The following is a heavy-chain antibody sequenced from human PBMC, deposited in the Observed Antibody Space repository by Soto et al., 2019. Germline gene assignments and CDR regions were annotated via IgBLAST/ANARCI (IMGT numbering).Heavy chain of an antibody. Sequence: PSETLSLTCTVSGGSISSSSYYWGWIRQPPGKGLEWIGSIYYSGSTYYNPSLKSRVTISVDTSKNQFSLKLSSVTAADTAVYYCASLRYKATMDYWGQGTLVTVSS. CDR1: GGSISSSSYY. D-gene: IGHD1-20*01. CDR3: ASLRYKATMDY. J-gene: IGHJ4*02. CDR2: IYYSGST. V-gene: IGHV4-39*01.